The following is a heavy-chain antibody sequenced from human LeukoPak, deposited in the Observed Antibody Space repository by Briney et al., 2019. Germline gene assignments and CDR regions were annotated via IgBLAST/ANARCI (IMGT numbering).Heavy chain of an antibody. D-gene: IGHD6-13*01. J-gene: IGHJ5*02. V-gene: IGHV4-34*01. CDR1: GGSFSGYY. Sequence: SETLSLTCAVYGGSFSGYYWSWIRQPPGKGLEWIGEINHSGSTNYNPSLKSRVTISVDTSENQFSLKLSSVTAADTAVYYCARHNPYSSSWYLGFDPWGQGTLVTVST. CDR3: ARHNPYSSSWYLGFDP. CDR2: INHSGST.